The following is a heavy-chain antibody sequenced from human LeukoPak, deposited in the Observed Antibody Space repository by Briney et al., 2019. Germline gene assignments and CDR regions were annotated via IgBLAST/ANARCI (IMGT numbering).Heavy chain of an antibody. D-gene: IGHD2-15*01. V-gene: IGHV4-59*01. Sequence: SETLSLTCTVSGGSIGSYYWSWIRQPPGKGLEWIGYIYYSGSTNYNPSLKSRVTISVDTSKNQFSLKLSSVTAADTAVYYCAIQVGGCSKAFDIWGQGTMVTVSS. J-gene: IGHJ3*02. CDR2: IYYSGST. CDR3: AIQVGGCSKAFDI. CDR1: GGSIGSYY.